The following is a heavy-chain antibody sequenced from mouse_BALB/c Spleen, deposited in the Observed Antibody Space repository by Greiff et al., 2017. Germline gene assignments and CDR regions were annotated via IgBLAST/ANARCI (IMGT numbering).Heavy chain of an antibody. D-gene: IGHD1-2*01. CDR2: INPSSGYT. Sequence: QVQLQQSAAELARPGASVKMSCKASGYTFTSYTMHWVKQRPGQGLEWIGYINPSSGYTEYNQKFKDKTTLTADKSSSTAYMQLSNLTSEDSAVYYCARSQFVTWGQGTLVTVSA. J-gene: IGHJ3*01. CDR3: ARSQFVT. V-gene: IGHV1-4*02. CDR1: GYTFTSYT.